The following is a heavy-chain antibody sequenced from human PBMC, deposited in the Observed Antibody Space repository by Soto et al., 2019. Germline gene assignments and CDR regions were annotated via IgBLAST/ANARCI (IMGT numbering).Heavy chain of an antibody. CDR3: ARSGGLDRDFNY. CDR2: IIPMFDTP. J-gene: IGHJ4*02. Sequence: QVQLVQSGAEVKKPGSSVKVSCKASGGTFSSDSFSWVRQAPGQGLEWMGGIIPMFDTPIYAQKFQDRVTITADESTSTAYMQLSSLISGDTAVYYCARSGGLDRDFNYWGQGSLGTVSS. V-gene: IGHV1-69*12. D-gene: IGHD2-15*01. CDR1: GGTFSSDS.